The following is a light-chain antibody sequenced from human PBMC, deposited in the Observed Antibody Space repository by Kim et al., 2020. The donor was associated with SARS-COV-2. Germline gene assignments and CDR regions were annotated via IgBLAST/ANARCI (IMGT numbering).Light chain of an antibody. CDR2: LAS. CDR1: ENIGTW. CDR3: QHYSRFPYT. J-gene: IGKJ2*01. V-gene: IGKV1-5*03. Sequence: DIQMTQSPSTLSASVGDRVTITCRASENIGTWLAWYQQKPGRAPSLLIYLASTLESGVPSRFSGTGSGTEFSLSITSLQPDDFATYYCQHYSRFPYTFGQGNKVDIK.